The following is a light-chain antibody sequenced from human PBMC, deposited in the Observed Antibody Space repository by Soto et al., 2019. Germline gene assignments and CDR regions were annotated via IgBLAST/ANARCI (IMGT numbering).Light chain of an antibody. J-gene: IGKJ1*01. CDR1: RSVSIN. V-gene: IGKV3-15*01. CDR3: QQYNDWPRT. CDR2: RAS. Sequence: EIVMTQSPATLSVSPGERATLSCRASRSVSINLAWFQQKPGQAPRLLIHRASTRDTDIPAGFSGSGSGTEFTLTISSLQSEDLAVYYCQQYNDWPRTFGQGTKVDIK.